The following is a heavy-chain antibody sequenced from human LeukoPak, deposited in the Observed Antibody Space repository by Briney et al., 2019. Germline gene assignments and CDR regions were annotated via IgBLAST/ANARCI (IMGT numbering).Heavy chain of an antibody. CDR2: INPNSGGT. D-gene: IGHD4-17*01. V-gene: IGHV1-2*02. Sequence: ASVKVSCKASGYTFTGYYMHWVRQAPGQGLEWTGWINPNSGGTNYAQKFQGRVTMTRDTSISTAYMELSRLRSDDTAVYYCARAEHDYGDYAYAFDIWGQGTMVTVSS. CDR3: ARAEHDYGDYAYAFDI. CDR1: GYTFTGYY. J-gene: IGHJ3*02.